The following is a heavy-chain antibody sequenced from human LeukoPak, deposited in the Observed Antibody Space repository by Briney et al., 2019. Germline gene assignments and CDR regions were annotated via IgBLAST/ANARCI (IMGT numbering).Heavy chain of an antibody. Sequence: ASVKVSCKASGYSFTSNGISWVRQAPGQGLEWTGWISAYNGNTKYAQKFQGRVTMTTDTSTSTAYMELRSLRSEDTAVYYCAIFSPANSGYVRQIFDYWGQGTLVTVSS. V-gene: IGHV1-18*01. CDR1: GYSFTSNG. J-gene: IGHJ4*02. CDR3: AIFSPANSGYVRQIFDY. D-gene: IGHD5-12*01. CDR2: ISAYNGNT.